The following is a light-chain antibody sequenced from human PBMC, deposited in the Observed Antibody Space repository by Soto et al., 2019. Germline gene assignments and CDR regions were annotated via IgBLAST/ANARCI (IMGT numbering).Light chain of an antibody. V-gene: IGKV1-9*01. J-gene: IGKJ5*01. CDR1: QGISSY. CDR3: QKFNDYPIT. Sequence: DIQLTQSPSFLSASVGDRVTITCRASQGISSYLAWYQQKPGKAPKVLMYAASTLQRGVPSRFSGSGSGTEFTLAISSLQPEDFATYYCQKFNDYPITFGQGTRLEIK. CDR2: AAS.